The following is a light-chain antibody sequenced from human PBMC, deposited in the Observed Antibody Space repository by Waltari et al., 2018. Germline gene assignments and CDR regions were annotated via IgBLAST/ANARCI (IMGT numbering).Light chain of an antibody. V-gene: IGLV3-1*01. J-gene: IGLJ2*01. CDR2: QDS. CDR1: KFGDKY. CDR3: QAWDSSTVV. Sequence: SYELTQPPSVSVSPGQTASITCSGDKFGDKYACWYQQKPGQSPVLVIYQDSQRHSGIRERFYGSNAGNTATLTISGTQAMDEADYYCQAWDSSTVVFGGGTKLTVL.